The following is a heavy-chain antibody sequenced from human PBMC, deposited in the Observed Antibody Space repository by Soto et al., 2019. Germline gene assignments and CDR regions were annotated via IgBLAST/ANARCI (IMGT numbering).Heavy chain of an antibody. D-gene: IGHD3-3*01. CDR1: GFTFSNAS. J-gene: IGHJ6*02. Sequence: EVQLVESGGGLVKPGGSLRLSCAASGFTFSNASMNWVRQAPGKGLEWVGRIKSKTDGGTTDYAAPMKGRFTISRDDSKNTLYLQMNSLKTEDTAVYYCTTVQVTIFGVVINYYYYGMDVWGQGTTVTVSS. CDR3: TTVQVTIFGVVINYYYYGMDV. V-gene: IGHV3-15*07. CDR2: IKSKTDGGTT.